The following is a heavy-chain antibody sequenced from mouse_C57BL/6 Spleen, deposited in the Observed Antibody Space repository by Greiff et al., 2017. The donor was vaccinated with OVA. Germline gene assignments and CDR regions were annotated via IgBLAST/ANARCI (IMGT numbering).Heavy chain of an antibody. CDR1: GYTFTDYY. Sequence: EVKLMESGPVLVKPGASVKMSCKASGYTFTDYYMNWVKQSHGKSLEWIGVINPYNGGTSYNQKFKGKATLTVDKSSSTAYMELNSLTSEDSAVYYCARFFYYGSSYVDYYAMDYWGQGTSVTVSS. CDR2: INPYNGGT. J-gene: IGHJ4*01. D-gene: IGHD1-1*01. V-gene: IGHV1-19*01. CDR3: ARFFYYGSSYVDYYAMDY.